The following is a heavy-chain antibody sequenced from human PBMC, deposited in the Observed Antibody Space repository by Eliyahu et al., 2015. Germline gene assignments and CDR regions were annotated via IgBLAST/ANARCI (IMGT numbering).Heavy chain of an antibody. V-gene: IGHV3-66*02. CDR1: GFTVSSKY. CDR3: ASDIELSLDY. Sequence: EVQLVESGGGLVQPGGSLRLSCGASGFTVSSKYISWGRQAPEKGLEWVSVIYSGGGTYYADSVKGRFTISRDNSKNTVDLQMNSLRADDTAVYYCASDIELSLDYWGQGTLVTVSS. CDR2: IYSGGGT. D-gene: IGHD2/OR15-2a*01. J-gene: IGHJ4*02.